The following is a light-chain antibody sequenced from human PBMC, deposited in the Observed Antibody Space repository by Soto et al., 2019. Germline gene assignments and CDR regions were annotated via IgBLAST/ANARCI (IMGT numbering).Light chain of an antibody. CDR3: QQISRYPLT. CDR2: SAS. Sequence: DIQLTQSPSVLSASVGDTVTITCRASQALSNYLAWYQQKPGKAPDLLIYSASTLQSGVPSRFSGSGSETEFSLTIRALQPEDFATYYCQQISRYPLTFGGGTKVDIK. CDR1: QALSNY. V-gene: IGKV1-9*01. J-gene: IGKJ4*01.